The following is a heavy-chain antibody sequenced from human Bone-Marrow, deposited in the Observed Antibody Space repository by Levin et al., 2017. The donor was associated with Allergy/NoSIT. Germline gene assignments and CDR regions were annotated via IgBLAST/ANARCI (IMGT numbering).Heavy chain of an antibody. CDR1: GFTFSSNA. Sequence: ASVKVSCAASGFTFSSNAMNWVRQAPGKGLEWVSGIIGSGGSAYYADSVKGRFTISRDNSKNTLYLQMNSLRAEDAAIYFCAKPRYSGNHYDFYYDLDVWGQGTTVTVSS. V-gene: IGHV3-23*01. D-gene: IGHD1-26*01. CDR2: IIGSGGSA. J-gene: IGHJ6*02. CDR3: AKPRYSGNHYDFYYDLDV.